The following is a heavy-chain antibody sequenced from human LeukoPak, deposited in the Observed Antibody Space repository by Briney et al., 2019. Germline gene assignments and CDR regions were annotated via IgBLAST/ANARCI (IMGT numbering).Heavy chain of an antibody. J-gene: IGHJ4*02. CDR1: GFTFSSYA. CDR3: AKDRVPYYYGSGTNYFDY. D-gene: IGHD3-10*01. Sequence: GGSLRLSCAASGFTFSSYAMSWVRQAPGKGLEWVSGISGTGGTTDYADSVKGRFTISRDNSKNTLYLQMNSLRAEDTAVYYCAKDRVPYYYGSGTNYFDYWGQGTPVTVSS. V-gene: IGHV3-23*01. CDR2: ISGTGGTT.